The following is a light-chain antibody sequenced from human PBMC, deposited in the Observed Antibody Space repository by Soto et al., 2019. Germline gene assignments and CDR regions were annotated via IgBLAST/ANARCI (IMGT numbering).Light chain of an antibody. CDR1: QSISTW. J-gene: IGKJ2*01. V-gene: IGKV1-5*01. CDR2: SAS. Sequence: DIQMTQSPSTLCASVGDRVTITCRASQSISTWLAWYHQKPGKAPKLLISSASSLESGVPSRFSGSGSGTEFSLAISSLQPDDFATYYCQQYNYYPYTFGEGTKLEIK. CDR3: QQYNYYPYT.